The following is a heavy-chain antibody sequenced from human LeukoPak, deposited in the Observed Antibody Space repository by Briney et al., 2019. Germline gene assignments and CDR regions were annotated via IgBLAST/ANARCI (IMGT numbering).Heavy chain of an antibody. CDR2: IYHSGST. J-gene: IGHJ4*02. V-gene: IGHV4-30-2*01. CDR3: ARCDVYFDY. Sequence: SETLSLTCTVSGGSISSGGYYWSWIRQPPGKGLEWSGYIYHSGSTYYNPSLKSRVTISVDRSKNQFSLKLSSVTAADTAVYYCARCDVYFDYWGRGTLVTVSS. CDR1: GGSISSGGYY.